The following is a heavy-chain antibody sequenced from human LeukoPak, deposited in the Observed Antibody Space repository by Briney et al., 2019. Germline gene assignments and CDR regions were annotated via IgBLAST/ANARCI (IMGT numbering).Heavy chain of an antibody. Sequence: GGSLRLSCTASGFTFGDYAMSWVRQAPGKGLEYVSAISSNGGSTYYANSVKGRFTISRDNSKNTLYLQMGSLRAEDMAVYYCARDTDSSGYKAFDIWGQGTMVTVSS. CDR1: GFTFGDYA. CDR3: ARDTDSSGYKAFDI. J-gene: IGHJ3*02. D-gene: IGHD3-22*01. V-gene: IGHV3-64*01. CDR2: ISSNGGST.